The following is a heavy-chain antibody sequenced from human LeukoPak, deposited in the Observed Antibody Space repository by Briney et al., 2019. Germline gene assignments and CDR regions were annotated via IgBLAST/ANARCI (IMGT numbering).Heavy chain of an antibody. Sequence: GGSLRLSCVVSGFTFSSYEMNWVRQAPGKGLEWVSYISGSGRTIFYADSVKGRFTISRDNAKNSLYLQMNSLRAEDTAVYYCARANYYDISGYDYWGQGTLVTVSS. CDR3: ARANYYDISGYDY. D-gene: IGHD3-22*01. V-gene: IGHV3-48*03. CDR1: GFTFSSYE. CDR2: ISGSGRTI. J-gene: IGHJ4*02.